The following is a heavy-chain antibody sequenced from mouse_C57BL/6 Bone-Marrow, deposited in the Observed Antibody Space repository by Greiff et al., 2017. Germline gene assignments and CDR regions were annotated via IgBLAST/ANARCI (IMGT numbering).Heavy chain of an antibody. CDR3: ARSGITVVARDY. CDR1: GYTFTSYW. CDR2: IHPTSGST. D-gene: IGHD1-1*01. Sequence: QVQLQQPGAELVKPGASVKLSCKASGYTFTSYWMHWVKQRPGQGLDWIGMIHPTSGSTNYNEKFKSKATLTVDKSSSTAYMQLSSLTSEDSAVYYCARSGITVVARDYWGQGTSVTVSS. V-gene: IGHV1-64*01. J-gene: IGHJ4*01.